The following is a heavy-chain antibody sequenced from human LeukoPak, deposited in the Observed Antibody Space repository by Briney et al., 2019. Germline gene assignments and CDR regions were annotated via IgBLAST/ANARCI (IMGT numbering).Heavy chain of an antibody. CDR1: GFTYSHFG. J-gene: IGHJ4*02. CDR2: IWSDGTDK. CDR3: AKDSQRGDDYSNSLDY. V-gene: IGHV3-33*06. Sequence: PGGSMRLSCAASGFTYSHFGMHWVRKAPGKGLEWVAVIWSDGTDKYYGDVVKGRFTITRDNPMNTLDHQMNILRVDDTAGYDYAKDSQRGDDYSNSLDYWGQGTLVIVSS. D-gene: IGHD4-11*01.